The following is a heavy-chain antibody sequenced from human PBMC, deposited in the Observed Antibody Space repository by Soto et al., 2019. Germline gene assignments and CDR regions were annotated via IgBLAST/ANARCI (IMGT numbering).Heavy chain of an antibody. CDR3: ARARPNYYDSRRNAFDI. D-gene: IGHD3-22*01. Sequence: AGGSLRLSCAASGLTFSSYAMHWVRQAPGKGLEWVAVISYDGSNKYYADSVKGRFTISRDNSKNTLYLQMNSLRAEDTAVYYCARARPNYYDSRRNAFDIWGQGTMVTVSS. CDR2: ISYDGSNK. CDR1: GLTFSSYA. V-gene: IGHV3-30-3*01. J-gene: IGHJ3*02.